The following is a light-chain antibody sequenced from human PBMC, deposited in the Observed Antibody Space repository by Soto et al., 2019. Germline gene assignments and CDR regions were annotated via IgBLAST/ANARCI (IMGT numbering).Light chain of an antibody. J-gene: IGKJ5*01. CDR3: QQYGSSPT. Sequence: EIVMTQSPATLSGSPGERATLSCRASQSVSSNLAWYQQKPGQAPRLLIYGASTRATGIPARFSGSGSGTDFTLTISRLQPEDFAVYYCQQYGSSPTFGQGTRLEIK. CDR1: QSVSSN. V-gene: IGKV3-15*01. CDR2: GAS.